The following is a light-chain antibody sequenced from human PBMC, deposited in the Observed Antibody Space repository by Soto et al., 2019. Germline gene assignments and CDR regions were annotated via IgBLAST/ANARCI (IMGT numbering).Light chain of an antibody. CDR2: GTS. Sequence: IVLTQSPGTLSLSPGERATLSCRASQSVRSSYFAWYQQKPGQAPRLLIYGTSSRAAGIADRFSGFGSGTDFTLTISRLEPEDSAVYYCHQYGSSQTFGQGTKVEIK. CDR1: QSVRSSY. J-gene: IGKJ1*01. CDR3: HQYGSSQT. V-gene: IGKV3-20*01.